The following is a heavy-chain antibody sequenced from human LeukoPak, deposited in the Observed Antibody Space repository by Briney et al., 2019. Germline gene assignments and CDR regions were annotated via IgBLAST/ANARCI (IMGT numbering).Heavy chain of an antibody. Sequence: ASVKVSCKASGGTFSSYAISWVRQAPGQGLEWMGGIIPIFGTANYAQKFQGRVTITADESTSTAYMELSSLRSEDTAVYYCASQYYGSGSYWDYYYSMDVWGQGTTVTVSS. CDR2: IIPIFGTA. CDR3: ASQYYGSGSYWDYYYSMDV. CDR1: GGTFSSYA. J-gene: IGHJ6*02. V-gene: IGHV1-69*01. D-gene: IGHD3-10*01.